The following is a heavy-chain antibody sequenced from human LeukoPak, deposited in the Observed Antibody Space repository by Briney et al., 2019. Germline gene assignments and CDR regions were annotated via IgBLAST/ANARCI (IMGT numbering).Heavy chain of an antibody. D-gene: IGHD3-3*01. Sequence: GGSLTLSCVASGFTFSIYAMSWVRQPPRKGLGGVSTISDCGDNTYYSDSVKRRCTISRDNSKNALYLHMNSLRAEDTAVYCCAKANSITISGVISPVDYWGQGTLVTVSS. CDR2: ISDCGDNT. CDR3: AKANSITISGVISPVDY. CDR1: GFTFSIYA. V-gene: IGHV3-23*01. J-gene: IGHJ4*02.